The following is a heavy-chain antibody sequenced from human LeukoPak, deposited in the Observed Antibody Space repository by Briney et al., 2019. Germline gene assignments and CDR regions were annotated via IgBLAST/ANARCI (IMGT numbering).Heavy chain of an antibody. CDR2: VNHNGIT. J-gene: IGHJ4*02. D-gene: IGHD4-17*01. Sequence: SETLSLTCAVSGPGSFIGYYWSWIRQPPGRGLEWIGEVNHNGITNYNSSLKSRLTISLGTSKNQFSLNLTSVTAADSAVYYCARGTLTTMTNVLFDYWDQGSLVTVSS. CDR3: ARGTLTTMTNVLFDY. CDR1: GPGSFIGYY. V-gene: IGHV4-34*01.